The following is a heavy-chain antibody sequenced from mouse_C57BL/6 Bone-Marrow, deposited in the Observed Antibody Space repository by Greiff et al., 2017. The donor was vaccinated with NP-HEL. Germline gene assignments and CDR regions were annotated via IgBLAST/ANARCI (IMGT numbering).Heavy chain of an antibody. Sequence: EVQRVESGGGLVKPGGSLKLSCAASGFTFSSYTMSWVRQTPEQRLEWVATISGGGGNTYYPDSVKGRFTISRDNAKNTLYLQMSSLRSEDTALYYCARHKGWYRFAYGGQGTLVTVSA. CDR1: GFTFSSYT. CDR2: ISGGGGNT. J-gene: IGHJ3*01. CDR3: ARHKGWYRFAY. V-gene: IGHV5-9*01. D-gene: IGHD1-1*02.